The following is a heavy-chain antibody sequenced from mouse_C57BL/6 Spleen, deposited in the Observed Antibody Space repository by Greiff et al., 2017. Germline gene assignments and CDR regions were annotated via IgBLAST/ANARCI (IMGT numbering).Heavy chain of an antibody. Sequence: QVQLQQPGAELVKPGASVKMSCKASGYTFTSYWITWVKQRPGQGLEWIGDIYPGSGSTTYNEKFKSKATLTVDTSSSTAYMQLSSLTSEDSAVYYCASGGPYGTYDFDYWGQGTTLTVSS. CDR1: GYTFTSYW. V-gene: IGHV1-55*01. CDR3: ASGGPYGTYDFDY. CDR2: IYPGSGST. D-gene: IGHD2-1*01. J-gene: IGHJ2*01.